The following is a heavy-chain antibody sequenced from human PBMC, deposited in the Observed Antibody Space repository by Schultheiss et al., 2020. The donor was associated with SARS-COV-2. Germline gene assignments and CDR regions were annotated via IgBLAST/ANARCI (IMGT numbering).Heavy chain of an antibody. CDR1: GGSFSGYY. CDR2: IYYSGST. CDR3: ARYNDEDAFDI. V-gene: IGHV4-34*01. D-gene: IGHD5-24*01. Sequence: SETLSLTCAVYGGSFSGYYWSWIRQPPGKGLEWTGSIYYSGSTYYNPSLKSRVTISVDTSKNQFSLKLSSVTAADTAVYYCARYNDEDAFDIWGQGTMVTVSS. J-gene: IGHJ3*02.